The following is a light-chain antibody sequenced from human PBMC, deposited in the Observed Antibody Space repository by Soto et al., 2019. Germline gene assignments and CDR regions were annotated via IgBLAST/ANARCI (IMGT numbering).Light chain of an antibody. CDR1: QSINTN. Sequence: EIVMTQSPATLSLSPGERATLSSRASQSINTNLAWYQQSPGRAPRLFIYGSSSRATDIPDRFSGSESGSDFTLTISTLELEDFASYDSQHYGSYRRLGRGTKVDIX. CDR2: GSS. V-gene: IGKV3-20*01. J-gene: IGKJ1*01. CDR3: QHYGSYRR.